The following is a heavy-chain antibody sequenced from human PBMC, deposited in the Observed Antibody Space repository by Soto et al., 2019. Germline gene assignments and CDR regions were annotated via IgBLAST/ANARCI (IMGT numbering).Heavy chain of an antibody. CDR1: GGSFSGYY. V-gene: IGHV4-34*01. J-gene: IGHJ5*02. CDR3: ARRPEGDFWSGYYGDNWFDP. Sequence: PSETLSLTCAVYGGSFSGYYWSWIRQPPGKGLEWIGEINHSGSTNYNPSLKSRVTISVDTSKNQFSLKLSSVTAADTAVYYCARRPEGDFWSGYYGDNWFDPWGQGTLVTVSS. CDR2: INHSGST. D-gene: IGHD3-3*01.